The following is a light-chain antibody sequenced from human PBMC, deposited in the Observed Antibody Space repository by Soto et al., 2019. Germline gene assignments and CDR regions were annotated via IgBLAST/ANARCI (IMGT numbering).Light chain of an antibody. CDR1: ETVDTN. Sequence: EVVMTQSPATLSVSPGERATLSCRASETVDTNLAWYQQKPGQARRLLISGESTRAAGISDRFRGSGSGTEFTLTISSLRSEDSAIYYCQQYFEWPPMTFGQGTKVDI. V-gene: IGKV3-15*01. CDR2: GES. CDR3: QQYFEWPPMT. J-gene: IGKJ1*01.